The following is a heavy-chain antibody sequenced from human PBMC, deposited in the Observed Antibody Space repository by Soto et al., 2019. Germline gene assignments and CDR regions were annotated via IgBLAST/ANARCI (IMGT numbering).Heavy chain of an antibody. CDR1: GFAFSSYG. D-gene: IGHD1-7*01. Sequence: QVQLVESGGDVVQPGRSLRLSCAASGFAFSSYGLYWVRQAPGKGLEWVAVISDDGSNKYYADSVKGRFTISRDNSKNTLYLHMNSLRAEDTAVYYCAKVHWNFLVYYFDYWGQGTLVTVSS. V-gene: IGHV3-30*18. CDR2: ISDDGSNK. J-gene: IGHJ4*02. CDR3: AKVHWNFLVYYFDY.